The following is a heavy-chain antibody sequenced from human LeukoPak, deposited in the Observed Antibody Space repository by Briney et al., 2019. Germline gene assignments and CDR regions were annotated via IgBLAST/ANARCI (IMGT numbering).Heavy chain of an antibody. CDR3: ARLWGDVTIFDY. V-gene: IGHV3-53*01. J-gene: IGHJ4*02. CDR2: LSSGDNT. CDR1: GFSVNSYY. Sequence: GGSLRLSCAASGFSVNSYYMSWVRQAPGRGLEWVSALSSGDNTHYADSVNGRFTISRDNSKNTLYLQLNSLRAEDTAVYYCARLWGDVTIFDYWGQGTLVTVSS. D-gene: IGHD3-10*01.